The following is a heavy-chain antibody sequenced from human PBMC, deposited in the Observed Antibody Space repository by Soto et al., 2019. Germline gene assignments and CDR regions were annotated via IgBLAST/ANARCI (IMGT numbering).Heavy chain of an antibody. J-gene: IGHJ6*02. CDR2: MNTNSDDT. CDR1: GYTFTSYD. Sequence: ASVKVSCKTSGYTFTSYDINLLRQAPGQGLEWVGWMNTNSDDTRSAQKFRGRLTLTRDKSMRAVYMKLSNLRPDDTAVYYCAREWSAAGHFYGMDVWGQGTTVTV. V-gene: IGHV1-8*01. D-gene: IGHD6-13*01. CDR3: AREWSAAGHFYGMDV.